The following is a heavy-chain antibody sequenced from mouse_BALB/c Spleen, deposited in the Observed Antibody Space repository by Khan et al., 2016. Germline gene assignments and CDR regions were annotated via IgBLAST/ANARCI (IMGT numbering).Heavy chain of an antibody. Sequence: EVQLQESGPGLVKPSQSLSLTCTVTGYSITSDYAWNWIRQFPGNKLEWMGYISYSGSTSYNPSLKSRISITRDTSKNQFFLQLNSVTTEDTATXCGATTVVAPRFAYWGQGTLVTVSA. CDR1: GYSITSDYA. D-gene: IGHD1-1*01. J-gene: IGHJ3*01. CDR3: ATTVVAPRFAY. CDR2: ISYSGST. V-gene: IGHV3-2*02.